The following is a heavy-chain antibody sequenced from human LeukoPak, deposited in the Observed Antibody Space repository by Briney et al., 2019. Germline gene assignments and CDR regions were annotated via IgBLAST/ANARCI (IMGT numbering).Heavy chain of an antibody. Sequence: PGVSLTLSCAASGFTFNSYAMSWLRQAPGKGLEWVSAISGSGGSTYYADSVKGRFTISRDNSKNTLYLQMNSLRAEETAVYYCAKGDDADYWGQGTLVTVSS. D-gene: IGHD2-2*01. CDR2: ISGSGGST. J-gene: IGHJ4*02. CDR1: GFTFNSYA. CDR3: AKGDDADY. V-gene: IGHV3-23*01.